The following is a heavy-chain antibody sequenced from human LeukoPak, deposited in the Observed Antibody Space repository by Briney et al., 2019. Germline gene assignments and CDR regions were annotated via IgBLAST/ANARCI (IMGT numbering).Heavy chain of an antibody. D-gene: IGHD2-15*01. CDR3: ARDFEHCSGGSCYPGGRYYYYMDV. V-gene: IGHV1-46*01. CDR1: GYTFTSYH. J-gene: IGHJ6*03. Sequence: ASVKVSCKASGYTFTSYHIHWVRQAPGQGLEWMGLINPSGVTTRYAQKFQGRVTMTRDTSTSTLYMELSSLRSEDTAVYYCARDFEHCSGGSCYPGGRYYYYMDVWGKGTTVTISS. CDR2: INPSGVTT.